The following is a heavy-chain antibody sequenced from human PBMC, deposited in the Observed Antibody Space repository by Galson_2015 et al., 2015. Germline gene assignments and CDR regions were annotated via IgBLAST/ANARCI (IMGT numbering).Heavy chain of an antibody. Sequence: ETLSLTCTVSGGSISSSSYYWGWIRQPPGKGLEWIGAIYYNGDTYYNPSLKSRVTVSADTSKIQFSLRLSSVTAADTAVYYCARTNTDSSGYYYLDYWGQGTLVTVSS. CDR1: GGSISSSSYY. CDR3: ARTNTDSSGYYYLDY. J-gene: IGHJ4*02. CDR2: IYYNGDT. V-gene: IGHV4-39*01. D-gene: IGHD3-22*01.